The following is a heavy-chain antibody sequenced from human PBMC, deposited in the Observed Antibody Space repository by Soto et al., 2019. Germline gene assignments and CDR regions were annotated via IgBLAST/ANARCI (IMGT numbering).Heavy chain of an antibody. V-gene: IGHV1-8*01. J-gene: IGHJ4*02. CDR1: GYTFATFD. CDR3: ARWGWGRGMND. Sequence: QVQLVQSGAEVKKPGASVKVSCKASGYTFATFDINWVRQATGQGLEWMGWMNPNSGNTGYAQKFQGRVSMTRNTSIRTAYMGLSSLRSEDTAIYYCARWGWGRGMNDWGQGTLVTVSS. CDR2: MNPNSGNT. D-gene: IGHD3-10*01.